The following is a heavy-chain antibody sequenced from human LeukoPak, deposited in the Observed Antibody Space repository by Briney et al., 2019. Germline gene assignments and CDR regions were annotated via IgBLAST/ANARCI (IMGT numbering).Heavy chain of an antibody. CDR2: FDPEDVET. CDR3: VRRIRRDGYKNDAFDI. Sequence: ASVKVSCKVSGYTLTELSMHWVRQAPGKGLEWMGGFDPEDVETIYAQKFQGRVTMTEDTSTDTAYMELSSLRSDYTAVYYCVRRIRRDGYKNDAFDIWGQGTMVTVSS. J-gene: IGHJ3*02. CDR1: GYTLTELS. D-gene: IGHD5-24*01. V-gene: IGHV1-24*01.